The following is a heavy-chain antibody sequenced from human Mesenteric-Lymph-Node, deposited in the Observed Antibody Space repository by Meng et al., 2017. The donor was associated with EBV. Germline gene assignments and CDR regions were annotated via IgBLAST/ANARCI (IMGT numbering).Heavy chain of an antibody. J-gene: IGHJ4*02. CDR2: IYWDDDK. V-gene: IGHV2-5*02. D-gene: IGHD1-26*01. Sequence: QITLKESGPTLVKPTQTLTLTCTFSGFSLSTSGVGVGWIRQPPEKALEWLALIYWDDDKRYSPSLKSRLTITKDTSKNQVVLTMTNMGPVDTATYYCARRPYSWNFDFWGQGTLVTVSS. CDR1: GFSLSTSGVG. CDR3: ARRPYSWNFDF.